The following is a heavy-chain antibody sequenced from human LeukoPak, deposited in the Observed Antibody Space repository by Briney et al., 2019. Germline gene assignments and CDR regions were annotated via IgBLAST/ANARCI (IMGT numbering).Heavy chain of an antibody. CDR2: INPNSGGT. D-gene: IGHD6-19*01. V-gene: IGHV1-2*02. CDR3: ARDVAVAGTDLDY. Sequence: ASVKVSCKASGYTFTGYYMHWVRQAPGQGLEWMGWINPNSGGTNYAQKFQGGVTMTRDTSISTAYMELSRLRSDDTAVYYCARDVAVAGTDLDYWGQGTLVTVSS. CDR1: GYTFTGYY. J-gene: IGHJ4*02.